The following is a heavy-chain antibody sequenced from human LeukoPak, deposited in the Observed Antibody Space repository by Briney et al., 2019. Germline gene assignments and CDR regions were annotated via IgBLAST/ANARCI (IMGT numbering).Heavy chain of an antibody. CDR3: ARDDPDY. Sequence: GGSLRLSCVASGFTFSDYWVNWVRQAPGKGLEWVANIKQDGSQKYYVDCVKGRFTISRDNAKNSLYLQMDSLRAEDTAVYYCARDDPDYWGQGTLVTVSS. V-gene: IGHV3-7*01. CDR1: GFTFSDYW. CDR2: IKQDGSQK. J-gene: IGHJ4*02.